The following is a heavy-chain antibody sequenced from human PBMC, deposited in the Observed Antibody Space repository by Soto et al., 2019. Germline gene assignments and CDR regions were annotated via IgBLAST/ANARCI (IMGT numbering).Heavy chain of an antibody. D-gene: IGHD2-15*01. V-gene: IGHV1-18*01. Sequence: QVQLVQSGGEEKKPGASVKVSCKASGYSFMRYGISWVRQAPGQGLEWMGWISTYNSNEKYAQKFQGRVTLTIDTSENTTYMELRSRRREDTAIYYCARGGYCSSGSCALYSHGFFRRECWRQGTTVSASS. CDR1: GYSFMRYG. J-gene: IGHJ6*02. CDR2: ISTYNSNE. CDR3: ARGGYCSSGSCALYSHGFFRREC.